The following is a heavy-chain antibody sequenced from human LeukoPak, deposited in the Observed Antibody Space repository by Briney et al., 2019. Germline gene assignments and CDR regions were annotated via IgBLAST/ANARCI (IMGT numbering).Heavy chain of an antibody. J-gene: IGHJ4*02. V-gene: IGHV4-59*01. CDR2: IYYSGST. CDR3: ARFPDSRGFDYFDY. Sequence: SETLSLTCAVYGGSFSGYYWSWIRQPPGKGLEWIGYIYYSGSTNYNPSLKSRVTISVDTSKNQFSLKLSSVTAADTAVYYCARFPDSRGFDYFDYWGQGTLVTVSS. CDR1: GGSFSGYY. D-gene: IGHD3-22*01.